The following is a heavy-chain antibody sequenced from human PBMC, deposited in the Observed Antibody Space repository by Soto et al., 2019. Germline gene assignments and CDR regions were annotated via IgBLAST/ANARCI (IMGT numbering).Heavy chain of an antibody. CDR1: GFTFHNYE. V-gene: IGHV3-48*03. D-gene: IGHD2-8*01. Sequence: VQLVESGGGLVQPGESLRLSCATSGFTFHNYEMNWFRQSQGKGLEWLAYITGRSRSIFYADSVKGRFTITRDNAKKTVCVEMNRLSVEDTCVYYCVLGRDWCFDVFNFHFWGRGALVAVAP. CDR2: ITGRSRSI. J-gene: IGHJ1*01. CDR3: VLGRDWCFDVFNFHF.